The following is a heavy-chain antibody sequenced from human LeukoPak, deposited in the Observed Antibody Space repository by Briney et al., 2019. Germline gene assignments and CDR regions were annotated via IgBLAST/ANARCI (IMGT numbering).Heavy chain of an antibody. J-gene: IGHJ4*02. CDR2: INHSGST. D-gene: IGHD5-18*01. Sequence: SETLSLTCAVYGGSFSGYYWSWLRQPPGKGLEWIGEINHSGSTNYNPSLKSRVTISVDTSKNQFSLKLSSVTAVDTAVYYCARFVVEYSYGIDYWGQGTLVTVSS. V-gene: IGHV4-34*01. CDR1: GGSFSGYY. CDR3: ARFVVEYSYGIDY.